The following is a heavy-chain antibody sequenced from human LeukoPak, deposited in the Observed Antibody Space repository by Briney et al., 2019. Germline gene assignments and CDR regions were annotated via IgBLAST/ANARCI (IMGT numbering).Heavy chain of an antibody. Sequence: GGSLRLSYAASGFTFSSYEMNWVRQAPGKGLEWVSYISSSGSTIYYADSVKGRFTISRDNAKNSLYLQMNSLRAEDTAVYYCAELGITMIGGVWGKGTTVTISS. CDR3: AELGITMIGGV. D-gene: IGHD3-10*02. CDR1: GFTFSSYE. CDR2: ISSSGSTI. J-gene: IGHJ6*04. V-gene: IGHV3-48*03.